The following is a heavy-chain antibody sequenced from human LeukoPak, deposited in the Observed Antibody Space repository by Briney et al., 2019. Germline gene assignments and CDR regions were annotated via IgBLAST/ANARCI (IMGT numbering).Heavy chain of an antibody. D-gene: IGHD6-13*01. CDR1: GYDFTTYW. V-gene: IGHV5-51*01. Sequence: GESLKISCKGSGYDFTTYWIAWVRQMPGKGLEWMGIIYPGDSDTRYNPSFQGQVTISADKSISTAYLQWSSLKASDTAMYYCARSGYSSSWYYYYYGMDVWGQGTTVTVSS. CDR2: IYPGDSDT. J-gene: IGHJ6*02. CDR3: ARSGYSSSWYYYYYGMDV.